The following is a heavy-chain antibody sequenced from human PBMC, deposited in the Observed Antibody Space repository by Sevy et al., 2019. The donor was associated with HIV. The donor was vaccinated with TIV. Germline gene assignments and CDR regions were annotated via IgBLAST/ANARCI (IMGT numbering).Heavy chain of an antibody. D-gene: IGHD3-22*01. Sequence: GGSLRLSCAASGFTFSSYWMSWVRQAPGKGLEWVANIKQDGSEKYDVDSVKGRFTISRDNAKNSLYLQMNSLRAEDTALYYCAREGITMIVVVINYGMDVWGQGTTVTVSS. CDR3: AREGITMIVVVINYGMDV. CDR2: IKQDGSEK. V-gene: IGHV3-7*01. J-gene: IGHJ6*02. CDR1: GFTFSSYW.